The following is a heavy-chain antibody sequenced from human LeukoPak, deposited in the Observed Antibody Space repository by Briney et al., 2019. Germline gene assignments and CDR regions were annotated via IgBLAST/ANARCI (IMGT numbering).Heavy chain of an antibody. CDR2: ISSSSSTI. J-gene: IGHJ4*02. CDR3: ARDLYDSSGYYYAPLDY. CDR1: GFTFSSYS. Sequence: GGSLRLSCAASGFTFSSYSMNWVRQAPGKGLEWVSYISSSSSTIYYADSVKGRFTISRDNAKNSLYLQMNSLRAEDTAVYYCARDLYDSSGYYYAPLDYWGQGTLVTVSS. V-gene: IGHV3-48*04. D-gene: IGHD3-22*01.